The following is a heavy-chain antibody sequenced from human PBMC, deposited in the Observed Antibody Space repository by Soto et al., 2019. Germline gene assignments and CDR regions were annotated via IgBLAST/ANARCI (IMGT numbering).Heavy chain of an antibody. J-gene: IGHJ5*02. D-gene: IGHD3-10*01. CDR3: ASAPVFTPSGSYYRLSWFDP. CDR2: IYYSGST. Sequence: QVQLQESGPGLVKPSQTLSLTCTVSGGSISSGGYYWSWIRQHPGKGLEWIGYIYYSGSTYYNPSLKSRVTIPVDTSKNQFSLKLSSVTAADTAVYYCASAPVFTPSGSYYRLSWFDPWGQGTLVTLSS. CDR1: GGSISSGGYY. V-gene: IGHV4-31*03.